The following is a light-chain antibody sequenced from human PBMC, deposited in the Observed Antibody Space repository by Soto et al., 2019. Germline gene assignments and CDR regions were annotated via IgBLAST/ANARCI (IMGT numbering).Light chain of an antibody. V-gene: IGLV2-14*03. CDR3: SSYTGSSSYV. CDR1: SSDIGAFNH. Sequence: QSVLTQPASVSDSPGQSITISCIGTSSDIGAFNHVSWHQQHPGKAPTLIIYDVINRPSGVSNRVSGSKTGNTASLVISGLQAEDEADYYCSSYTGSSSYVFGPGTTLTVL. J-gene: IGLJ1*01. CDR2: DVI.